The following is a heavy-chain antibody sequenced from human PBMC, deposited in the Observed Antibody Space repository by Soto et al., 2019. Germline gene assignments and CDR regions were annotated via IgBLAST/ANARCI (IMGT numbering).Heavy chain of an antibody. CDR1: GGTFSSYA. D-gene: IGHD4-17*01. CDR3: ARTGATVTKLFVFDS. Sequence: QVQLVQSGAEVKKPGSSVKVSCKASGGTFSSYAISWVRQAPGQGLEGMGGIIPIFGTANYPQKFQGRVTIPADESTTTAYLELSSLRSEDTAVYYCARTGATVTKLFVFDSWGQGTLVTVSS. V-gene: IGHV1-69*01. J-gene: IGHJ5*01. CDR2: IIPIFGTA.